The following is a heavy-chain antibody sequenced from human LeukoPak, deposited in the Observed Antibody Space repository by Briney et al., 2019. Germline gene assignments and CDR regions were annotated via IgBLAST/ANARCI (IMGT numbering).Heavy chain of an antibody. CDR3: ARGDRYSSKWPFDI. J-gene: IGHJ4*02. CDR1: GGFISSRSYY. CDR2: IFYSGNT. D-gene: IGHD6-13*01. V-gene: IGHV4-39*01. Sequence: PSETLSLTCTVSGGFISSRSYYWGWIRQPPGKGLEWIGSIFYSGNTYYNPSLKSRVTISVDTSKNQLSLKLTSVTAADTAVYYCARGDRYSSKWPFDIWGQGSLVTVSS.